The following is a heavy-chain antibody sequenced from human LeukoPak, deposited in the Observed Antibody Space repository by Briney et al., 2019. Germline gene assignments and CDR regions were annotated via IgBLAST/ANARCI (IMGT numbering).Heavy chain of an antibody. CDR2: MNPNSGNT. Sequence: ASVKVSCKASGYTFTSYDINWVRQATGQVLGWMGWMNPNSGNTGYAQKFQGRVTMTRDTSISTAYMELSRLRSDDTAVYYCAREKLYGSGNPRDAFDIWGQGTMITVSS. D-gene: IGHD3-10*01. CDR3: AREKLYGSGNPRDAFDI. V-gene: IGHV1-8*01. J-gene: IGHJ3*02. CDR1: GYTFTSYD.